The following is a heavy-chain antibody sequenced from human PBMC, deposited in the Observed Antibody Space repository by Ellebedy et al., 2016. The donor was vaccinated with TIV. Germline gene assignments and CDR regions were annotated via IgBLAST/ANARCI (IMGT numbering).Heavy chain of an antibody. Sequence: SETLSLTCTVSGGSISSYYWSWIRQPPGKGLEWIGYIYYSGSTNYNPSLKSRVTISVDTSKNQFSLKLSSVTAADTAVYYCARHTGYSGYDYMGWFDPWGQGTLVTVSS. J-gene: IGHJ5*02. V-gene: IGHV4-59*08. CDR3: ARHTGYSGYDYMGWFDP. CDR2: IYYSGST. D-gene: IGHD5-12*01. CDR1: GGSISSYY.